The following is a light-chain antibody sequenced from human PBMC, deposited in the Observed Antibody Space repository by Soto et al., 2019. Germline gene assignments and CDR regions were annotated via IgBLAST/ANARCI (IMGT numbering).Light chain of an antibody. CDR1: QSVSSN. V-gene: IGKV3D-15*01. CDR3: QQYNNWTPLT. Sequence: TESPSTRSWSPCLLSTLACRASQSVSSNLAWYQHKHGQAHRLIVYGTYTRATGIPARFSGSGSGTELTLTISILRSEDSAVYYYQQYNNWTPLTFGQGTRLEI. J-gene: IGKJ5*01. CDR2: GTY.